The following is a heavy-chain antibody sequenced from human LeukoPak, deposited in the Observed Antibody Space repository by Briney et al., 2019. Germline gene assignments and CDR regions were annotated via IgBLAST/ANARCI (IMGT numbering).Heavy chain of an antibody. CDR3: ARGVGYCSNGVCYRRLNWFDP. V-gene: IGHV3-53*04. Sequence: PGGSLRLSCAASGFTVSSNYMSWVRQAPGKGLEWVSLIYAGGSTYYADAVKGRFTISRHNSKNTLHLQMDSLRVEDTAVYYCARGVGYCSNGVCYRRLNWFDPWGQGTLVTVSS. CDR2: IYAGGST. J-gene: IGHJ5*02. CDR1: GFTVSSNY. D-gene: IGHD2-8*01.